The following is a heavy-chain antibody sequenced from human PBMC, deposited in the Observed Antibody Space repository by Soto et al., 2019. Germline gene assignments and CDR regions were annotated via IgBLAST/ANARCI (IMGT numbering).Heavy chain of an antibody. CDR3: AKKDYSSSWEFDAFDI. Sequence: GGSLRLSCAASGFTFSSYGMHWVRQAPGKGLEWVAVISYDGSNKYYADSVKGRFTISRDNSKNTLYLQMNSLRAEDTAVYYCAKKDYSSSWEFDAFDIWGQGTMVTVSS. V-gene: IGHV3-30*18. J-gene: IGHJ3*02. D-gene: IGHD6-13*01. CDR1: GFTFSSYG. CDR2: ISYDGSNK.